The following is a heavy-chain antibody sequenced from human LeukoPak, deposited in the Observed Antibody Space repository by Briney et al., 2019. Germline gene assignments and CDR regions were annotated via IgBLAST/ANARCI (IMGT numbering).Heavy chain of an antibody. CDR3: ARAVDSIGYYFDY. CDR2: IKNDGSNT. CDR1: GFTFSSYW. Sequence: GGSLRLSCAASGFTFSSYWMHWVRQAPGKGLVWVSRIKNDGSNTNYADSVKGRFTISRDNAKNSLYLQMNSLRAEDTAVYYCARAVDSIGYYFDYWGQGTLVTVSS. J-gene: IGHJ4*02. D-gene: IGHD3-9*01. V-gene: IGHV3-74*01.